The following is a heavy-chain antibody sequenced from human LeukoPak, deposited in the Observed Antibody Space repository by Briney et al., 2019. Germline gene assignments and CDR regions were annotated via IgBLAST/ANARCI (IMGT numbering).Heavy chain of an antibody. D-gene: IGHD3-16*01. CDR3: AREGDGFFDY. J-gene: IGHJ4*02. Sequence: PGGSLRLSCAASGFTFSSYSMNWVRQAPGKGLEWVSSISSSSSYTYYADSVKGRFTISRDNAKNSLYLQMNSLRAEDTAVYYCAREGDGFFDYWGQGTLVTVSS. CDR2: ISSSSSYT. CDR1: GFTFSSYS. V-gene: IGHV3-21*01.